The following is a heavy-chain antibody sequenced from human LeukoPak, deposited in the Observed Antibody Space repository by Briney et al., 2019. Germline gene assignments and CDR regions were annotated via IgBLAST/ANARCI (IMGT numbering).Heavy chain of an antibody. CDR3: ATAYSSSLYPYYYMAV. CDR1: GYTFIGYY. CDR2: INPYSGGT. D-gene: IGHD6-13*01. J-gene: IGHJ6*03. Sequence: ASVTVSCKASGYTFIGYYIHWVRQAPGQGLEWMGWINPYSGGTNYAKRFQGRVTITRDTSISTAYMDLKGLRTDDTAMYYCATAYSSSLYPYYYMAVWGKGTTVAVSS. V-gene: IGHV1-2*02.